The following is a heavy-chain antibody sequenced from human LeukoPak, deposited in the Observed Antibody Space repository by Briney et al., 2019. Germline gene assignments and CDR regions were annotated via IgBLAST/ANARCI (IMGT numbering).Heavy chain of an antibody. D-gene: IGHD3-16*01. V-gene: IGHV3-13*01. Sequence: GGSLSLSCAASGFTFTTYAMHWVRQAKENGLEWVSAIGTAGDTYYPGSVKGRFTISRENAKNSLYLQMNSLRAGDTAVYYCARGRNGYYFDYWGQGTLVTVSS. CDR1: GFTFTTYA. CDR2: IGTAGDT. J-gene: IGHJ4*02. CDR3: ARGRNGYYFDY.